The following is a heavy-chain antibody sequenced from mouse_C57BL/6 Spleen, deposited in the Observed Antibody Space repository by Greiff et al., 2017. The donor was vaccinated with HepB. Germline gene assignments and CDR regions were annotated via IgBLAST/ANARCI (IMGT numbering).Heavy chain of an antibody. CDR1: GYTFTSYW. CDR2: IHPNSGST. J-gene: IGHJ2*01. D-gene: IGHD2-1*01. CDR3: ARGGDYGNYVVFDY. Sequence: VQLQQPGAELVKPGASVKLSCKASGYTFTSYWMHWVKQRPGQGLEWIGMIHPNSGSTNYNEKFKSKATLTVDKSSSTAYMQLSSLTSEDSAVYYCARGGDYGNYVVFDYWGQGTTLTVSS. V-gene: IGHV1-64*01.